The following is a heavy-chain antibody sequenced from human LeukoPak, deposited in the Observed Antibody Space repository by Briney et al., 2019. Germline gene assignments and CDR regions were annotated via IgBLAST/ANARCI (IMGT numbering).Heavy chain of an antibody. D-gene: IGHD3-22*01. CDR3: VKNDYFDSSGYYTY. J-gene: IGHJ4*02. V-gene: IGHV3-30*18. CDR1: GFTFSTYA. Sequence: GRSLRLSCAAFGFTFSTYAMHWVRQAPGKGLEWVAVVSKDGSNEYYADSVRGRFTISRDNSKNSLYLQMISLRAEDTAVYYCVKNDYFDSSGYYTYWGQGTLVTVSS. CDR2: VSKDGSNE.